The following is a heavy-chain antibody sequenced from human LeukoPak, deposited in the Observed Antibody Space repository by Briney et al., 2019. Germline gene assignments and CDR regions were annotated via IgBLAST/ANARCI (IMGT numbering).Heavy chain of an antibody. CDR1: GFTFDDYA. J-gene: IGHJ3*02. CDR2: ISWNSGSI. CDR3: AKEDMITFGGVTLGCAFDI. Sequence: PGGSLRLSCAASGFTFDDYAMHWVRQAPGKGLEWVSGISWNSGSIGYADSVKGRFTISRDNAKNSLYLQMNSLRAEDTALYYCAKEDMITFGGVTLGCAFDIWGQGTMVTVSS. D-gene: IGHD3-16*01. V-gene: IGHV3-9*01.